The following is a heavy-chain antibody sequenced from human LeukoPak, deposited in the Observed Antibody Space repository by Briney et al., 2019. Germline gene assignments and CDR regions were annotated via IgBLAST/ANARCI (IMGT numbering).Heavy chain of an antibody. CDR2: IYYTGST. J-gene: IGHJ4*02. D-gene: IGHD4/OR15-4a*01. V-gene: IGHV4-59*08. Sequence: SETLSLTCTISGGSISSYYWSWIRQPPGKGLEWIGYIYYTGSTNHNPSLKSRVTISVDTSKNQFSLKLSSVTATDTAVYYCARRPTNYGTDYWGQGTLVTVSS. CDR3: ARRPTNYGTDY. CDR1: GGSISSYY.